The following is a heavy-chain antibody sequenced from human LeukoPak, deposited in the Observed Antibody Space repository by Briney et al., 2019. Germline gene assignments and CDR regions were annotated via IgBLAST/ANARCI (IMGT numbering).Heavy chain of an antibody. J-gene: IGHJ4*02. D-gene: IGHD2-21*02. CDR3: ARDLDGDYDSYSFDY. V-gene: IGHV4-61*02. CDR1: GGSISSGSYY. CDR2: FHTSGST. Sequence: PSETLSLTCTVSGGSISSGSYYWSWIRPPAGKGLEWIGRFHTSGSTYYNPSLRSRVTISVDTSQNQFSLNPGSVAAADTAVYYCARDLDGDYDSYSFDYWGQGILVTVSS.